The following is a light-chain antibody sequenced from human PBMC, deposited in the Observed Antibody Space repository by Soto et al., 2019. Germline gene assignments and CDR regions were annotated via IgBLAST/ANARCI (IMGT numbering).Light chain of an antibody. V-gene: IGKV3-15*01. CDR1: HRVSSY. CDR2: GAS. CDR3: QQYNNWPLT. J-gene: IGKJ4*01. Sequence: EIVMTQSPATLSVSPGEGATLCCRASHRVSSYLAWYQQRPGQAPRLLIYGASTRATGIPARFSGSASGTEFTLTISSLQSEDFAIYYCQQYNNWPLTFGGGTKV.